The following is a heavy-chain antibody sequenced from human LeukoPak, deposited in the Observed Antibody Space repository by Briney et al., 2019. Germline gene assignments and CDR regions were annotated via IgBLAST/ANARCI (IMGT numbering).Heavy chain of an antibody. CDR3: AKGNHYYYYMDV. Sequence: PSETLSLTCTVSGGSISSSSYYWGWIRQPQGKGLEWIGSIYYSGSTYYNPSLKSRVTISVDTSKNQFSLKLSSVTAADTAVYYCAKGNHYYYYMDVWGKGTTVTVSS. CDR1: GGSISSSSYY. J-gene: IGHJ6*03. V-gene: IGHV4-39*07. CDR2: IYYSGST.